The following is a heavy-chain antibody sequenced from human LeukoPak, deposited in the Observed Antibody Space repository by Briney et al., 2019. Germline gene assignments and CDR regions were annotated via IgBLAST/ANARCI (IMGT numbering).Heavy chain of an antibody. Sequence: SETLSLTCTVSGGSINNYYWSWIRQPAGKGLEWIGRIYTRRSTNYNPSLKSRVTMSVDTSKNQFSLKLSSVTAADTAVYYCARGRYCSADICSGGDAFDIWGRGTMVSVSS. J-gene: IGHJ3*02. V-gene: IGHV4-4*07. CDR3: ARGRYCSADICSGGDAFDI. D-gene: IGHD2-15*01. CDR1: GGSINNYY. CDR2: IYTRRST.